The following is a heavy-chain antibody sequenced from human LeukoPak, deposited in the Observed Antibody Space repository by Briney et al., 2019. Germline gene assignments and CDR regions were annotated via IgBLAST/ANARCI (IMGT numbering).Heavy chain of an antibody. CDR1: GGSFSGYY. CDR2: INHSGST. D-gene: IGHD2-15*01. CDR3: ARVKRVGGQSVPRYCSGDSCYGYFQH. Sequence: SETLSLTCAVYGGSFSGYYWSWIRQPPGKGLEWIGEINHSGSTNYNPSLKSRVTISVDTSKNQFSLKLSSVTAADTAVYYCARVKRVGGQSVPRYCSGDSCYGYFQHWGQGTLVTVSS. V-gene: IGHV4-34*01. J-gene: IGHJ1*01.